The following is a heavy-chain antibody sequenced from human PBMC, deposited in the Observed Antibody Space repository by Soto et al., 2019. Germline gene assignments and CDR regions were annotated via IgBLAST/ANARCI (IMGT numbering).Heavy chain of an antibody. CDR3: ARAQPHYYDSSGLGY. CDR1: GFTFSSYG. D-gene: IGHD3-22*01. J-gene: IGHJ4*02. Sequence: GGSLRLSCAASGFTFSSYGMHWVRQAPGKGLEWVAVIWYDGSNKYYADSVKGRFTISRDNSKNTLYLQMNSLRAEDTAVYYCARAQPHYYDSSGLGYWGQGTLVTVSS. V-gene: IGHV3-33*01. CDR2: IWYDGSNK.